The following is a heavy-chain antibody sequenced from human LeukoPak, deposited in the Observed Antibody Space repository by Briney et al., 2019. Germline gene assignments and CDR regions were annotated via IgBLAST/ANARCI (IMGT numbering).Heavy chain of an antibody. J-gene: IGHJ4*02. V-gene: IGHV1-69*06. D-gene: IGHD1-26*01. CDR1: GGTFSSYA. CDR3: ARDGGSYQFFDY. Sequence: SVKVSCKASGGTFSSYAISWVRQAPGQGLEWMGGIIPIFGTANYAQKFQGRVTITADKSTSTAYMELSSLRSEDTAVYYCARDGGSYQFFDYWGQGTLVTVSS. CDR2: IIPIFGTA.